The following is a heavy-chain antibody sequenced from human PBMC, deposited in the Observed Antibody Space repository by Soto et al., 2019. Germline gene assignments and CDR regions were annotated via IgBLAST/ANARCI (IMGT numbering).Heavy chain of an antibody. CDR3: ARDVYCSSTSCYTEWFDP. Sequence: RASVKVSCKASGYTFTSYGISWVRQAPGQGLEWMGWISAYNGNTNYAQKLQGRVTMTTDTSTSAAYMELRSLRSDDTAVYYCARDVYCSSTSCYTEWFDPWGQGTLVTVSS. CDR1: GYTFTSYG. D-gene: IGHD2-2*02. CDR2: ISAYNGNT. J-gene: IGHJ5*02. V-gene: IGHV1-18*04.